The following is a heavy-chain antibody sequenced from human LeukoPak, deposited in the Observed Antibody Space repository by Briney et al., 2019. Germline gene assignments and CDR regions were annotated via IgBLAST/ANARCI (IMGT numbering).Heavy chain of an antibody. CDR1: GFTFSSYA. J-gene: IGHJ4*02. CDR2: ISYDGSNK. V-gene: IGHV3-30-3*01. CDR3: ARDVYNMGDY. D-gene: IGHD1-1*01. Sequence: PGRSLRLSCAASGFTFSSYAMHWVRRAPGKGLEWVAVISYDGSNKYYADSVKGRFTISRDNAKNSLYLQMNSLRAEDTAVYYCARDVYNMGDYWGQGTLVTVSS.